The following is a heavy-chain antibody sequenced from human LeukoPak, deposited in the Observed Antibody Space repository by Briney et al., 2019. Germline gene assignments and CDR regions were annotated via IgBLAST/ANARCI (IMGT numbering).Heavy chain of an antibody. Sequence: GESLKISCQGSEYSFATYWIAWLRQMPGKGLEWMGIIYPNDSDTRYSPSFQGQVTISADKSIKTAYLQWSSLKASDTAMYYCARPLQGIVGATGFDYWGQGTPVTVSS. CDR2: IYPNDSDT. V-gene: IGHV5-51*01. D-gene: IGHD1-26*01. CDR3: ARPLQGIVGATGFDY. J-gene: IGHJ4*02. CDR1: EYSFATYW.